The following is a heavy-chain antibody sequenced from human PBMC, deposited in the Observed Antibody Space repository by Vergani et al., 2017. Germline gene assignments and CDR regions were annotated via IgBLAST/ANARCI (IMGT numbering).Heavy chain of an antibody. CDR3: ARGSLKGKYNYFDY. D-gene: IGHD4-23*01. Sequence: EVQLVESGGGLVQPGGSLRLSCAASGFTFSSYWMHWVRQAPGKGLVWVSRINSDGSSTSYADSVKGRFTISRDNAKNTLYLQMNSLRAEDTAVYYCARGSLKGKYNYFDYWGQGTLVTVSS. V-gene: IGHV3-74*01. CDR1: GFTFSSYW. CDR2: INSDGSST. J-gene: IGHJ4*02.